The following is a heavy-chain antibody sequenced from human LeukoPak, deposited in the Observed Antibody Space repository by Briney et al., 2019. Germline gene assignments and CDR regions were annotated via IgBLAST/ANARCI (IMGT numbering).Heavy chain of an antibody. CDR2: ISSSSSTI. J-gene: IGHJ6*02. CDR3: ARLTASKADGMDV. D-gene: IGHD1-14*01. CDR1: GFTFSSYS. V-gene: IGHV3-48*04. Sequence: GGSLRLSCAASGFTFSSYSMNWVRQAPGKGLEWVSYISSSSSTIYYADPVKGRVTISRDNARNSLYLQMNSLRAEDTAVYYCARLTASKADGMDVWGQGTTVTVSS.